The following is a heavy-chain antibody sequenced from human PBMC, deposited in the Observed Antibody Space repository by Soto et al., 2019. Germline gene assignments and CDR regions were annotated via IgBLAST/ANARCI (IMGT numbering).Heavy chain of an antibody. Sequence: QVQLQQWGAGLLKPSETLSLTCAVYGGSFSGYYWSWICQPPGKGLEWIGEINHSGSTNYNPSLKSRDTISVDTSKNQFSLQLSSVTAADTAVYYCERGNETTVTTSYYFDYWGQGTLVTVSS. D-gene: IGHD4-17*01. CDR1: GGSFSGYY. CDR3: ERGNETTVTTSYYFDY. CDR2: INHSGST. J-gene: IGHJ4*02. V-gene: IGHV4-34*01.